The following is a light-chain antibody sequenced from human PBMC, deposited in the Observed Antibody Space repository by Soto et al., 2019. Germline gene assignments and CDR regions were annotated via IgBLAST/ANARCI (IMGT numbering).Light chain of an antibody. V-gene: IGLV2-23*02. CDR3: CSFAGGATFV. CDR1: SNDVGGYDL. J-gene: IGLJ2*01. Sequence: QSVLTQPASVSGSPGQSITISCSGTSNDVGGYDLVSWYLQHPGKAPRLIIYEATKRPSGVSDRFSASKSGNTASLTISALQAEDEAYYSCCSFAGGATFVFGGGTKLTVL. CDR2: EAT.